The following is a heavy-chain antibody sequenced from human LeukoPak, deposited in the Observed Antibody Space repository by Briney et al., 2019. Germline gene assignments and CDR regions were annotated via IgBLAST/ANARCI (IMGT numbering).Heavy chain of an antibody. V-gene: IGHV3-23*01. CDR3: AKVDGSGSYYSRPFDY. D-gene: IGHD3-10*01. Sequence: GGSLRLSCTASGFTFSSYAMNWVCQAPRKGLELVSAISGSGGSTYYADSVKGRFTISRDNSKNTLYLQMNSLRAEDTAVYYCAKVDGSGSYYSRPFDYWGQGTLVTVSS. J-gene: IGHJ4*02. CDR2: ISGSGGST. CDR1: GFTFSSYA.